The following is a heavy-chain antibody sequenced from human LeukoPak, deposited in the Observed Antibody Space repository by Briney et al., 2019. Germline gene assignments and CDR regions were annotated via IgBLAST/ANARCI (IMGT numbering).Heavy chain of an antibody. J-gene: IGHJ4*02. CDR1: GFTFRSRW. D-gene: IGHD1-26*01. CDR3: ARVGGATRGYFDY. V-gene: IGHV4-4*02. Sequence: GSLRLSCTASGFTFRSRWMSWVRQAPGKGLEWIGEIYHSGSTNYNPSLKSRVTISVDKSKNQFSLKLSSVTAADTAVYYCARVGGATRGYFDYWGQGTLVTVSS. CDR2: IYHSGST.